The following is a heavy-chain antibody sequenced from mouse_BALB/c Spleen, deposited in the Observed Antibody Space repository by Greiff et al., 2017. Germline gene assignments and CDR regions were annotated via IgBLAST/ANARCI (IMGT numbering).Heavy chain of an antibody. CDR1: GFSLTSYG. V-gene: IGHV2-2*02. D-gene: IGHD2-3*01. CDR2: IWSGGST. Sequence: QVQLKQSGPGLVQPSQSLSITCTVSGFSLTSYGVHWVRQSPGKGLEWLGVIWSGGSTDYNAAFISRLSISKDNSKSQVFFKMNSLQANDTAIYYCARKDDGYYDFDYWGQGTTLTVSS. J-gene: IGHJ2*01. CDR3: ARKDDGYYDFDY.